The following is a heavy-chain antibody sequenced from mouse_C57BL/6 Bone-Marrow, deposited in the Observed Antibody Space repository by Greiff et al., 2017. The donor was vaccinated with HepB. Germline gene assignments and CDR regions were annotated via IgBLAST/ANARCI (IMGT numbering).Heavy chain of an antibody. Sequence: VQLQQSGPELVKPGASVKIPCKASGYTFTDYNMDWVKQSHGKSLEWIGDINPNNGGTIYNQKFKGKATLTVDKSSSTAYMELRSLTSEDTAVYYCARTDYYGSPPWFAYWGQGTLVTVSA. D-gene: IGHD1-1*01. CDR3: ARTDYYGSPPWFAY. V-gene: IGHV1-18*01. CDR2: INPNNGGT. J-gene: IGHJ3*01. CDR1: GYTFTDYN.